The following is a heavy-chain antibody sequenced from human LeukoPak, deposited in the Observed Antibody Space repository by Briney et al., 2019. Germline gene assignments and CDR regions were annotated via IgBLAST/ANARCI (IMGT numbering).Heavy chain of an antibody. CDR3: ARELRGGDFSDY. CDR2: IIPIFGTA. Sequence: SVKVSCKASGGTFSSYTISWVRQAPGQGLEWMGRIIPIFGTANYAQKFQGRVTITTDESTSTAYMELSSLRSEDTAVYYCARELRGGDFSDYWGQGTLVTVSS. V-gene: IGHV1-69*05. J-gene: IGHJ4*02. D-gene: IGHD2-21*01. CDR1: GGTFSSYT.